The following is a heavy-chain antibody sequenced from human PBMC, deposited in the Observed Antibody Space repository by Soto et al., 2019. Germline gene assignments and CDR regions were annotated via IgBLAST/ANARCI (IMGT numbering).Heavy chain of an antibody. CDR3: ARNKVATTVPRGGMDV. D-gene: IGHD4-17*01. CDR1: GGTFSSYA. J-gene: IGHJ6*02. Sequence: SVKISCKASGGTFSSYAISWVRQAPGQGLEWMGGIIPIFGTANYAQKFQGRVTITADESTSTAYMELSSLRSEDTAVYYCARNKVATTVPRGGMDVWGQGTTVAVSS. CDR2: IIPIFGTA. V-gene: IGHV1-69*13.